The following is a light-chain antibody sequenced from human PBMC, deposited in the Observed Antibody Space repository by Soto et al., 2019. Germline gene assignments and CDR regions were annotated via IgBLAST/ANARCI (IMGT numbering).Light chain of an antibody. V-gene: IGLV1-51*02. Sequence: QSVLTQPPSVSAAPGQTVTISCSGSHSNIGNNYVCWYQQLPGTAPRLLIFENDKRLSGVPDRFSGSKSATSATLDITGLQTGDEADYFCGTWDDSAYASLVFGGGTKLTVL. CDR2: END. CDR1: HSNIGNNY. J-gene: IGLJ3*02. CDR3: GTWDDSAYASLV.